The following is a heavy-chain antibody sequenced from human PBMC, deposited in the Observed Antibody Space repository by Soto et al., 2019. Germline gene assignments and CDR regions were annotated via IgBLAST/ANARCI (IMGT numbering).Heavy chain of an antibody. D-gene: IGHD3-16*01. CDR2: ITGRSAVP. CDR1: GLTLRSYA. Sequence: EGQLLQSGGDFVQPGGSLRLSCAGSGLTLRSYAMTWIRQTPEKGLEWVSTITGRSAVPSYADSVNGRFTVSRDNSKNTLYLQMNSLRPDDTAIYYCAKGGPFTGGFDPWGQGTLVTVSA. J-gene: IGHJ5*02. CDR3: AKGGPFTGGFDP. V-gene: IGHV3-23*01.